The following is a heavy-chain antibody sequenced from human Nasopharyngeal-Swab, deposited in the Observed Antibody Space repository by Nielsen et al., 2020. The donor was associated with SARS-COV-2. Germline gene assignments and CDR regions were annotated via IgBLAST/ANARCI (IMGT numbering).Heavy chain of an antibody. D-gene: IGHD1-14*01. V-gene: IGHV3-53*01. Sequence: GESLKISCAASGFTVSGNFMTWVRQAPGKGLEWVSVIYSAGQTNYADSVKGRFTISRDNSKNTLYLQMNSLRAEDTAVYYCARDMENVYDYWGQGTLVTVSS. CDR1: GFTVSGNF. CDR3: ARDMENVYDY. J-gene: IGHJ4*02. CDR2: IYSAGQT.